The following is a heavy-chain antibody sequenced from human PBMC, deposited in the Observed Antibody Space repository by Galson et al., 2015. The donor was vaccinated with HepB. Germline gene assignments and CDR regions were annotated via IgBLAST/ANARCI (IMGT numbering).Heavy chain of an antibody. D-gene: IGHD3-3*01. V-gene: IGHV3-7*03. CDR2: IKQDGSEK. CDR3: ARELGVVIDY. Sequence: SLRLSCAASGFTFSSYCMSWVRQAPGKGLEWVANIKQDGSEKYYVDSVKGRFTISRDNAKNSLYLQMNSLRAEDTAVYYCARELGVVIDYWGQGTLVTVSS. CDR1: GFTFSSYC. J-gene: IGHJ4*02.